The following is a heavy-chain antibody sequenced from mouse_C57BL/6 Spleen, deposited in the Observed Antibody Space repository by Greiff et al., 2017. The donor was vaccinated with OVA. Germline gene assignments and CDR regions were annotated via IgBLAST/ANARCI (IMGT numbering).Heavy chain of an antibody. J-gene: IGHJ1*03. CDR1: GYTFTTYP. D-gene: IGHD4-1*01. Sequence: QVQLKQSGAELVKPGASVKMSCKASGYTFTTYPIEWMKQNHGKSLEWIGNFHPYNDDTKYNEKFKGKAILTADKSSSTAYMELRSLTSEDSAVYYCTKLGREGYFDVWGTGTTVTVSS. V-gene: IGHV1-47*01. CDR3: TKLGREGYFDV. CDR2: FHPYNDDT.